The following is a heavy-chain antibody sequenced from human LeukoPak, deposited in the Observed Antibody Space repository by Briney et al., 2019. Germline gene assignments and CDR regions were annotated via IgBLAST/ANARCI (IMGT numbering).Heavy chain of an antibody. CDR1: GFTFSSYA. Sequence: PGGSLRLSCAASGFTFSSYAMSWVRRAPGKGLEWVSAISGSGGSTYYADSVKGRFTISRDNSKNTLYLQMNSLRAEDTAVYYCAKGGYCSSTSCSRDYYYYGMDVWGQGTTVTVSS. D-gene: IGHD2-2*01. CDR3: AKGGYCSSTSCSRDYYYYGMDV. V-gene: IGHV3-23*01. CDR2: ISGSGGST. J-gene: IGHJ6*02.